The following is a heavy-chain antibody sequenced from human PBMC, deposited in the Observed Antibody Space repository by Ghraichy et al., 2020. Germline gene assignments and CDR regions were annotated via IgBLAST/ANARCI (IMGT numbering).Heavy chain of an antibody. CDR3: ARAVPNYGMDV. CDR1: GFTFSSSA. CDR2: INGGGGNT. V-gene: IGHV3-23*01. J-gene: IGHJ6*02. Sequence: GGSLRLSCAASGFTFSSSAMSWVRQAPGNGLEWVSSINGGGGNTYPADSVKGRFTISRDNSRNILYLQMNSLRAEDTAVYYCARAVPNYGMDVWGQGTTVSVSS. D-gene: IGHD4-17*01.